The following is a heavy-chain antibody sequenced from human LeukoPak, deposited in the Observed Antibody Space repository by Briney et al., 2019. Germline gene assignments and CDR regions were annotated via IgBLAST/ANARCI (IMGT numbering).Heavy chain of an antibody. CDR3: ARETVVTTGDFDY. V-gene: IGHV3-48*01. J-gene: IGHJ4*02. CDR2: ISSSSSTI. Sequence: GGSLRLSCAASGFTFSSYSMNWVRQAPGKGLEWVSCISSSSSTIYYADSVKGRFTISRDNAKNSLYLQMNSLRAEDTAVYYCARETVVTTGDFDYWGQGTLVTVSS. D-gene: IGHD4-23*01. CDR1: GFTFSSYS.